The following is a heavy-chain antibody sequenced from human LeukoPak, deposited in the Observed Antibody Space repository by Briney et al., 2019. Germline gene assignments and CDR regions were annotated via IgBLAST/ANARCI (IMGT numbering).Heavy chain of an antibody. Sequence: SETLSLTCTVSGGSISSSSYYWGWIRQPPGKGLEWIRSIYYSGSTYYNPSLKSRVTISVDTSKNQFSLKLSSVTAADTAVYYCATGGSGYSYGDYTPYYFDYWGQGTLVTVSS. CDR3: ATGGSGYSYGDYTPYYFDY. CDR1: GGSISSSSYY. D-gene: IGHD5-18*01. V-gene: IGHV4-39*07. J-gene: IGHJ4*02. CDR2: IYYSGST.